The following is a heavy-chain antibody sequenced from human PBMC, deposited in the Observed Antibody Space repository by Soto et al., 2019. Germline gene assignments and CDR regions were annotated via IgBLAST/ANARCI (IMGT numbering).Heavy chain of an antibody. D-gene: IGHD7-27*01. Sequence: QVQLVESGGGVVQPGRSLRLSCAASGFTFSSYGMHWVRQAPGKGLEWVAVISYDGSNKYYADSVKGRFTISRDNSKNTLYLLMNSLRAQDTAVYYCAKDLLGPGRAYGMDVWGQGTTVTVSS. J-gene: IGHJ6*02. CDR3: AKDLLGPGRAYGMDV. CDR2: ISYDGSNK. V-gene: IGHV3-30*18. CDR1: GFTFSSYG.